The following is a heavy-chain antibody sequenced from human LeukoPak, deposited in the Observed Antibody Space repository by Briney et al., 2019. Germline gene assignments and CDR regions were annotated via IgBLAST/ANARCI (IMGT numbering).Heavy chain of an antibody. J-gene: IGHJ4*03. CDR3: ARDPRQPRGYFDF. V-gene: IGHV3-23*01. CDR1: GFTFSIYA. Sequence: HPGGSLRLSCAASGFTFSIYAMSWVRQAPGKGLEWVSLIRCSGDTIYYADSVKGCFTISRDNSRNTVYLQLNSLRADDTAIYFCARDPRQPRGYFDFWGQGTLVTVSS. D-gene: IGHD6-13*01. CDR2: IRCSGDTI.